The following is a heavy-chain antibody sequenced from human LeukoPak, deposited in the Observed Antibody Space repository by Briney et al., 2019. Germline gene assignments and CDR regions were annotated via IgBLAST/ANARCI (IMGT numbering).Heavy chain of an antibody. CDR1: GYTFTGYY. J-gene: IGHJ6*03. CDR3: ARDPLVGYYYMDV. Sequence: ASVKVFCKASGYTFTGYYMHWVRQAPGQGLEWMGWINPNSGGTNYAQKFQGRVTMTRDTSISTAYMELSRLRSDDTAVYYCARDPLVGYYYMDVWGKGTTVTVSS. V-gene: IGHV1-2*02. CDR2: INPNSGGT.